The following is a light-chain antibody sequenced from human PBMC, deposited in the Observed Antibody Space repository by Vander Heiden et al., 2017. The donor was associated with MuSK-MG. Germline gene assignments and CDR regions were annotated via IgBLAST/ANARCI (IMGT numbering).Light chain of an antibody. J-gene: IGKJ4*01. CDR1: QDIVDY. V-gene: IGKV1-33*01. CDR2: YAS. Sequence: DIQMTQSPSSLSASLGDRATITCQPSQDIVDYLHWYQQRPGEAPKLLIYYASNLQTGVPSKCIRTRSSRNVTSLIINRLPADNVTVYCQQYDNVPPLTFGGGTKVEIK. CDR3: QQYDNVPPLT.